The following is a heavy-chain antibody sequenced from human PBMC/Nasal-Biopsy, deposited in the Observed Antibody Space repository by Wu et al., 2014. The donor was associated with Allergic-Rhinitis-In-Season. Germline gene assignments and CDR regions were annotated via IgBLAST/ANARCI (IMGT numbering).Heavy chain of an antibody. CDR1: GDSITKSRYY. CDR3: TTQSYDFWSGYYNWYFDL. V-gene: IGHV4-39*02. J-gene: IGHJ2*01. Sequence: TLSLTCTVSGDSITKSRYYWGWMRQSPGKGLEWIGSISKSGYTYYNPSLKGRVTISVDTSKNHFSLNLRSVTAADTAVYYCTTQSYDFWSGYYNWYFDLWGRGTRVTVSS. CDR2: ISKSGYT. D-gene: IGHD3-3*01.